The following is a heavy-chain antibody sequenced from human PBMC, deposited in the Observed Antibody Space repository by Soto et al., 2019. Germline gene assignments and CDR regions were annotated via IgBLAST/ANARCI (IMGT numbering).Heavy chain of an antibody. CDR3: ARGTLVHGARGDWFDP. CDR2: INHSGST. Sequence: QVQLQQWGAGLLKPSETLSLTCAVYVGSFSGYYWSWIRQPPGKGLEWIGEINHSGSTNYNPSLKTRVTISVDTSKNQFSLKLSSVTAADTAVYYCARGTLVHGARGDWFDPWGQGTLVTVSS. CDR1: VGSFSGYY. V-gene: IGHV4-34*01. J-gene: IGHJ5*02. D-gene: IGHD1-26*01.